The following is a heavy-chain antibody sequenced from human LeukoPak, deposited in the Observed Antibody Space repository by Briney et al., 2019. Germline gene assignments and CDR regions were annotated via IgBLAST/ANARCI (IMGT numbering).Heavy chain of an antibody. V-gene: IGHV3-30-3*01. J-gene: IGHJ5*02. CDR1: GFTFSSYA. D-gene: IGHD6-19*01. Sequence: GRSLRLSCAASGFTFSSYAMHWVRQAPGKGLEWVAVISDDGINKYYADSVKGRFTISRDNSKNTLYLQMNSLRAEDTAVYFCARDRYSSGWYDTNWFDPWGQGTLVTVSS. CDR2: ISDDGINK. CDR3: ARDRYSSGWYDTNWFDP.